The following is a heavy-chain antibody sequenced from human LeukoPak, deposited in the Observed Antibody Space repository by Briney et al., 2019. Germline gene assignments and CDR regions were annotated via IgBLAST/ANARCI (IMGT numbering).Heavy chain of an antibody. V-gene: IGHV3-64*01. J-gene: IGHJ4*02. CDR1: GFSFSSYS. Sequence: GGSLRLSCAASGFSFSSYSMHWVRQAPGKGLEYVSAISSNGGSTYYANSVKGRFTISRDNSKNTLYLQMGSLRAEDMAVYYCARAAYIDFWSGYYTDYWGQGTLVTVSS. CDR2: ISSNGGST. CDR3: ARAAYIDFWSGYYTDY. D-gene: IGHD3-3*01.